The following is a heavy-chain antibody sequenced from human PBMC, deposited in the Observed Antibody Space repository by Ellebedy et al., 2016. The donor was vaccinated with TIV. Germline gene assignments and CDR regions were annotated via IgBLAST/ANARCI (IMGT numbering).Heavy chain of an antibody. CDR1: GYTFTSYG. J-gene: IGHJ4*02. D-gene: IGHD6-19*01. V-gene: IGHV1-18*04. Sequence: ASVKVSCKASGYTFTSYGISWVRQAPGQGLEWMGWISAYNGNTNYAQKLQGRVTMTTDTSTSTAYMELSSLRSEDTAVYYCARKGGYSSGWGEYYFDYWGQGTLVTVSS. CDR3: ARKGGYSSGWGEYYFDY. CDR2: ISAYNGNT.